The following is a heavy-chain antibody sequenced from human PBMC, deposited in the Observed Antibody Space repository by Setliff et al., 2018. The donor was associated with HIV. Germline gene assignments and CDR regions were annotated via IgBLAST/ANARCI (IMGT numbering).Heavy chain of an antibody. J-gene: IGHJ4*02. V-gene: IGHV1-2*06. CDR2: INPNSGGT. D-gene: IGHD3-10*01. Sequence: ASVKVSCKASGYTFTGYYMHWVRQAPGQGLEWMGRINPNSGGTNYAQKFQGRVTMTRDTSISTAYMELSRLRSDDTAVYYCAGGGVLWFGGPAAPFDYWGQGTLVTVSS. CDR1: GYTFTGYY. CDR3: AGGGVLWFGGPAAPFDY.